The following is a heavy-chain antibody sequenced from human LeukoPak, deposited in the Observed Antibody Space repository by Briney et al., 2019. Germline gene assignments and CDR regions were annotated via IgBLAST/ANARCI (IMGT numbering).Heavy chain of an antibody. D-gene: IGHD2-21*01. Sequence: PGGSLRLSCAASGFRFRNYAMHWVRQAPGKGLEWVALISYDGSDEYYAESVKGRFTVSRDNSNNTLYLQMNSLRPEDTAVYYCASFPSWLVVIIKDYWGQGTLVTVSS. CDR1: GFRFRNYA. CDR2: ISYDGSDE. CDR3: ASFPSWLVVIIKDY. V-gene: IGHV3-30*04. J-gene: IGHJ4*02.